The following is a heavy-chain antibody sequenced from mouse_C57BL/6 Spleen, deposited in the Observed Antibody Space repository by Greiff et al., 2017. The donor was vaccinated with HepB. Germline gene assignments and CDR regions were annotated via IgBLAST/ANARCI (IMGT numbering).Heavy chain of an antibody. V-gene: IGHV1-69*01. CDR1: GYTFTSYW. Sequence: VQLQQPGAELVMPGASVKLSCKASGYTFTSYWMHWVKQRPGQGLEWIGEIDPSDSYTNYNQKFKGKSTLTVDKSSSTAYMQLSSLTSEDSAVYYCARNLKAMDYWGQGTSVSLSS. CDR3: ARNLKAMDY. CDR2: IDPSDSYT. J-gene: IGHJ4*01.